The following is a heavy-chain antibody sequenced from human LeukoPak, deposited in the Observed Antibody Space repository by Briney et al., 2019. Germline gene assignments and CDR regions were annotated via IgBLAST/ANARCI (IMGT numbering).Heavy chain of an antibody. CDR2: IYPGDSDT. Sequence: GESLKISCNGSGYSFTIYWIGLLRQMPGKGLEWMGIIYPGDSDTRYSPSFQGQVTISADKSISTAYLQWSSLKASDSAMYYCARLEQGMGAAGMLAYFDYWGQGTLVTVSS. CDR1: GYSFTIYW. J-gene: IGHJ4*02. D-gene: IGHD6-13*01. V-gene: IGHV5-51*01. CDR3: ARLEQGMGAAGMLAYFDY.